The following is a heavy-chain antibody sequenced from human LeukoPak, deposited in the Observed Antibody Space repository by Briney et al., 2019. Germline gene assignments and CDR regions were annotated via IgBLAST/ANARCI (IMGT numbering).Heavy chain of an antibody. Sequence: GGSLRLSCATYGFTFSTYAISWVRQAPGKGLEWVSVTGSTDDSTYYADSVKGRFTISRDNSENTLYLQMNSLRADDTAIYYCAKDRGYCSGGSCYRGFDYWGLGTLVTASS. CDR2: TGSTDDST. J-gene: IGHJ4*02. CDR3: AKDRGYCSGGSCYRGFDY. V-gene: IGHV3-23*01. CDR1: GFTFSTYA. D-gene: IGHD2-15*01.